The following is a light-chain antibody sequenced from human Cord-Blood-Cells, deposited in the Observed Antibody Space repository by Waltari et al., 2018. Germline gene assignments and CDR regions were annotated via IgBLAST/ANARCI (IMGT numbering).Light chain of an antibody. V-gene: IGLV3-25*02. CDR3: QSADSSGTPWV. Sequence: SYELTQSPSVSVSPGQTARITCSGDALPKQYAYWYQQKPGQAPVLVIYKDSERPSGFPERFSGSSSGTTVTLTISGVQAEDEADYYWQSADSSGTPWVFGGGTKLTVL. CDR2: KDS. CDR1: ALPKQY. J-gene: IGLJ3*02.